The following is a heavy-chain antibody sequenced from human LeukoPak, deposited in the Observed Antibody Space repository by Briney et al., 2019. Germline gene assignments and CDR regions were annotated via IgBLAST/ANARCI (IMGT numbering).Heavy chain of an antibody. V-gene: IGHV4-61*05. CDR2: VYNSGST. CDR1: GGSISSSSYY. J-gene: IGHJ4*02. D-gene: IGHD1-26*01. Sequence: TSETLSLTCTVSGGSISSSSYYWGWIRQPPGKGLEWLGYVYNSGSTHYNPSLKSRITISADTSKNQFSLSLTSVTAADTAVYYCARSGGTWSYNYWGQGTLVTVSS. CDR3: ARSGGTWSYNY.